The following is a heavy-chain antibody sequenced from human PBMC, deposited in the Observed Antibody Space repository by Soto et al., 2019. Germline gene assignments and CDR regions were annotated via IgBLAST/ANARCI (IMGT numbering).Heavy chain of an antibody. CDR1: GFTFSSYA. CDR2: ISGSGGSK. V-gene: IGHV3-23*01. D-gene: IGHD5-12*01. J-gene: IGHJ4*02. Sequence: GGSLRLSCAASGFTFSSYAMSWVRQAPGKGLEWVSAISGSGGSKYYADSVKGRFTISRDNSKNTLYLQMNSLRAEDTAVYYCAKVGIGGTIDLNYFDYWGQGTLVTVSS. CDR3: AKVGIGGTIDLNYFDY.